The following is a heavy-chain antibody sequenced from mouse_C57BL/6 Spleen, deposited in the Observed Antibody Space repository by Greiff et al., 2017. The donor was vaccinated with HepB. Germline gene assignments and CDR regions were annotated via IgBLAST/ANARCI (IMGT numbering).Heavy chain of an antibody. J-gene: IGHJ1*03. Sequence: EVKLMESGEGLVKPGGSLKLSCAASGFTFSSYAMSWVRQTPEKRLEWVAYISSGGDYIYYADTVKGRFTISRDNARNTLYLQMSSLKSEDTAMYYCTRDPLYYGSSTGYFDVWGTGTTVTVSS. CDR2: ISSGGDYI. CDR3: TRDPLYYGSSTGYFDV. D-gene: IGHD1-1*01. V-gene: IGHV5-9-1*02. CDR1: GFTFSSYA.